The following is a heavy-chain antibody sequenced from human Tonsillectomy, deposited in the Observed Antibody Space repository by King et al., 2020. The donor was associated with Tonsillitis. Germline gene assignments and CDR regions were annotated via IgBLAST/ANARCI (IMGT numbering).Heavy chain of an antibody. Sequence: VTLQESGPVLVKPTETLTLTCTVSGFSLSNARMGVSWIRQPPGKALEWLAHIFSNDEKSYSPSLKSRLTISKDTSKSQVVLTMTNMDPVDTATYYCARIIFSDYGDYWYFDLWGRGTLVTVSS. CDR2: IFSNDEK. V-gene: IGHV2-26*01. J-gene: IGHJ2*01. CDR3: ARIIFSDYGDYWYFDL. CDR1: GFSLSNARMG. D-gene: IGHD4-17*01.